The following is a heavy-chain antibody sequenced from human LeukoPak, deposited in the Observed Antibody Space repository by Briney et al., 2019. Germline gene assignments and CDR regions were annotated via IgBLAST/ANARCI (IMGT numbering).Heavy chain of an antibody. CDR3: ARDLTGDCYFQH. D-gene: IGHD2-21*02. V-gene: IGHV3-64*04. J-gene: IGHJ1*01. Sequence: GGSLRLSCSASGFTLSSYSMHWVRQAPGKGLEYVSTSGGATYYADSVKGRFTISRDNSKNTLYLQMNSLRAEDTAVYYCARDLTGDCYFQHWGQGTLVTVSS. CDR1: GFTLSSYS. CDR2: SGGAT.